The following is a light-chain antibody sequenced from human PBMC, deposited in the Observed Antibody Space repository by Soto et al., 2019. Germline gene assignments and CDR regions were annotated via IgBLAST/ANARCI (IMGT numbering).Light chain of an antibody. CDR3: QQRSDWPPLT. V-gene: IGKV3-11*01. J-gene: IGKJ4*01. Sequence: EVVLTQSPATLSLSPGERATLSCRASQSISSFLTWYQQKPGQAPRLLIYDASTRATGIPARFSGTGSGTDFTLTISSLEPEDFAVYYCQQRSDWPPLTFGGGTKVDMK. CDR1: QSISSF. CDR2: DAS.